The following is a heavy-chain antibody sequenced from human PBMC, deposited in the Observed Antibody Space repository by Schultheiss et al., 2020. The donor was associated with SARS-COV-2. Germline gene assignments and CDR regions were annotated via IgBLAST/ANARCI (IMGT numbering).Heavy chain of an antibody. Sequence: GGSLRLSCAASGFTFSHYWMHWVRQAPGKGLEWVAVISYDGSNKYYADSVKGRFTISRDNSKNTLYLQMNSLRAEDTAVYYCARAVQDGYVYYYYGMDVWGQGTTVTVSS. D-gene: IGHD6-13*01. V-gene: IGHV3-30*03. CDR1: GFTFSHYW. CDR2: ISYDGSNK. J-gene: IGHJ6*02. CDR3: ARAVQDGYVYYYYGMDV.